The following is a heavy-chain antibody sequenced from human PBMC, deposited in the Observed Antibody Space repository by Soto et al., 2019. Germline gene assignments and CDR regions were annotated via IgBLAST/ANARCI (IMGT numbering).Heavy chain of an antibody. CDR2: ISYDGSQE. V-gene: IGHV3-30*18. J-gene: IGHJ3*02. CDR3: ANRYCSNTNCYAFES. D-gene: IGHD2-2*01. Sequence: GGSLRLSCATSGFTFSSYGMHWVRQAPGKGLEWVAVISYDGSQEHCADSVKGRFTISRDNPMDTLYLQMNSLRAEDTAVYYCANRYCSNTNCYAFESWGQGTMVTVSS. CDR1: GFTFSSYG.